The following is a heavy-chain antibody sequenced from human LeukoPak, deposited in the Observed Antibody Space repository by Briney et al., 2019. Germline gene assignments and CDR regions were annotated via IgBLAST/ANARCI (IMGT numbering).Heavy chain of an antibody. CDR2: ISSGSSYI. J-gene: IGHJ4*02. CDR3: ARDGPTLSPSFDY. V-gene: IGHV3-21*01. CDR1: GFTFTSHT. D-gene: IGHD3/OR15-3a*01. Sequence: KSGGSLRLSCAASGFTFTSHTMNWVRQAPGKGLEWVSSISSGSSYIYYADSVKGRFTISRDNAKNSQYLQMNSLRAEDTAVYYCARDGPTLSPSFDYWGQGTLVTVSS.